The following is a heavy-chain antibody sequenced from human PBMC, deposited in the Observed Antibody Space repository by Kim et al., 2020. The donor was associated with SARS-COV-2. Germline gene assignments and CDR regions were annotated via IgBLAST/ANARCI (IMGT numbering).Heavy chain of an antibody. V-gene: IGHV3-15*01. Sequence: GGSLRLSCAASGFTFSNAWMSWVRQAPGKGLEWVGRIKSKTDGGTTDYAAPVKGRFTISRDDSKNTLYLQMNSLKTEDTAVYYCTTDAVLQYSSSWEDAFDIWGQGTMVTVSS. D-gene: IGHD6-13*01. J-gene: IGHJ3*02. CDR3: TTDAVLQYSSSWEDAFDI. CDR1: GFTFSNAW. CDR2: IKSKTDGGTT.